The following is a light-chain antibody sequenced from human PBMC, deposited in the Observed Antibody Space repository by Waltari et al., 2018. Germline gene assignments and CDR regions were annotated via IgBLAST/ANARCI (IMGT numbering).Light chain of an antibody. CDR1: ASNIGGNL. CDR2: RSD. V-gene: IGLV1-44*01. J-gene: IGLJ3*02. Sequence: QSVLTQPPSASGTPGQSVTIPCSGGASNIGGNLVNWYQQLPGRAPKRLIYRSDLRPSGVPDRFSGSKSGTSASLAISGLQSEDEADYFCASWDDSLNGHWVFGGGTKVTVL. CDR3: ASWDDSLNGHWV.